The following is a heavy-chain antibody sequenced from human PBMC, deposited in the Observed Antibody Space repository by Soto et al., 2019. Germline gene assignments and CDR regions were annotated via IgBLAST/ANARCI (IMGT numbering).Heavy chain of an antibody. J-gene: IGHJ6*02. CDR3: ARLSLSTSSSSYYYGMDV. Sequence: HGESLKISCKGSGYSFTSYWIGWVRQMPGKGLEWMGIIYPGDSDTRYSPSFQGQVTISADKSISTAYLQWSSLKASDTAMYYCARLSLSTSSSSYYYGMDVWGQGTTVTVSS. CDR2: IYPGDSDT. V-gene: IGHV5-51*01. CDR1: GYSFTSYW. D-gene: IGHD6-6*01.